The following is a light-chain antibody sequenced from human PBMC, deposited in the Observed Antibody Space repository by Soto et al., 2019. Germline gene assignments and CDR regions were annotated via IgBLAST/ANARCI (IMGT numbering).Light chain of an antibody. J-gene: IGLJ3*02. CDR2: DVT. V-gene: IGLV2-11*01. CDR1: SSDVGYYNY. CDR3: CSYAGSYSVV. Sequence: QSALTQPRSVSGSPGQSVTISYTGTSSDVGYYNYVSWYQQHPGKAPKLMIYDVTKRPSGVPDRLSGSKSGNTASLTISGLQAEDEADYYCCSYAGSYSVVFGGGTKLTVL.